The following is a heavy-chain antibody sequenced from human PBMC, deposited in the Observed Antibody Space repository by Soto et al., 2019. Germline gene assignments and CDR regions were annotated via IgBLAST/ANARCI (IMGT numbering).Heavy chain of an antibody. CDR3: AVASTWHTGAFDI. Sequence: QVQLQESGPGLVKPSQTLSLTCTVSGGSISSGGYSWTWIRQHPGKGLEWIGYIYYSGSTYYKPSLKSRPTISADTSKNHLSLKLSAVNAADTAVDDCAVASTWHTGAFDIWGQGTTVTVSS. J-gene: IGHJ3*02. V-gene: IGHV4-31*03. CDR2: IYYSGST. CDR1: GGSISSGGYS.